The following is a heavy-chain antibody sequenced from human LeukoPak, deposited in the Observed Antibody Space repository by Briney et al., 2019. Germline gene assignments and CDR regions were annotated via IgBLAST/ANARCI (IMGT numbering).Heavy chain of an antibody. V-gene: IGHV1-69*05. D-gene: IGHD3-16*01. CDR1: GGTFSSYA. CDR3: ARDLRGFGGVTPPYYYYYYYMDV. CDR2: IIPIFGTA. J-gene: IGHJ6*03. Sequence: SVKVSCKASGGTFSSYAISWVRQAPGQGLEWMGGIIPIFGTANYAQKFQGRVTITTDESTSTAYMELSSLRSEDTAVYYCARDLRGFGGVTPPYYYYYYYMDVWGKGTTVTVSS.